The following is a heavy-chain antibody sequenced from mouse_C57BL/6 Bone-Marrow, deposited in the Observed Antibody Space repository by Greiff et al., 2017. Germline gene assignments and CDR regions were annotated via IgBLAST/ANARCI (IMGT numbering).Heavy chain of an antibody. J-gene: IGHJ3*01. Sequence: QVQLQQPGAELVRPGTSVKLSCKASGYTFTSYWMHWVKQRPGQGLEWIGVIDPSDSYTNYNQKFKGKATLTVDTSSSTAYMQLSSLTSEDSAVYYCARAYYSNFFAYWGQGTLVTVSA. CDR3: ARAYYSNFFAY. V-gene: IGHV1-59*01. CDR2: IDPSDSYT. D-gene: IGHD2-5*01. CDR1: GYTFTSYW.